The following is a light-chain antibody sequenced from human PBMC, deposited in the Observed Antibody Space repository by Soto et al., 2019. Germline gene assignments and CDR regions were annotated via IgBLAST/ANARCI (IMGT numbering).Light chain of an antibody. CDR1: KLGDKY. J-gene: IGLJ2*01. CDR3: QAWDSSTGVV. Sequence: SYELTQPPSVSVSPGQTASITCSGDKLGDKYACWYQQKPGQSPVLVIYGDSKRPSGIPERFSGSNSGNTATLTISGTQAMDEAYYYCQAWDSSTGVVFGGGTKLTVL. CDR2: GDS. V-gene: IGLV3-1*01.